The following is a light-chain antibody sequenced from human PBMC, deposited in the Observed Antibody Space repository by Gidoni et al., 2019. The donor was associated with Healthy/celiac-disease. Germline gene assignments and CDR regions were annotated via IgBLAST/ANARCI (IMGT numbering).Light chain of an antibody. CDR3: QQYGSSPVT. J-gene: IGKJ4*01. V-gene: IGKV3-20*01. Sequence: EIVLTQSPCTLSLSPGERATLSCRASQSVSSSYLAWYQQKPGQAPRILIYGASSRATGIPDRFSGSGSGTDFTLTISRLEPEDFAVYYCQQYGSSPVTFGGGTKVEIK. CDR1: QSVSSSY. CDR2: GAS.